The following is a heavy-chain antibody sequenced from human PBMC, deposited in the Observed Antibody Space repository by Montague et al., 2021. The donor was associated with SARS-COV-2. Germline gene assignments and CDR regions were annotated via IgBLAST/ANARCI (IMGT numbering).Heavy chain of an antibody. J-gene: IGHJ6*02. V-gene: IGHV4-4*09. D-gene: IGHD3-16*01. CDR3: ARYYERSWDV. CDR1: GVAISYGD. Sequence: SETLSLTCTVSGVAISYGDWSWIRQPPGKGLEWIVTIFENGDTDHNPSLKSRVTVSEDTSQNQFSLRLSSVAAADTALYYCARYYERSWDVWGQGTPVTVSS. CDR2: IFENGDT.